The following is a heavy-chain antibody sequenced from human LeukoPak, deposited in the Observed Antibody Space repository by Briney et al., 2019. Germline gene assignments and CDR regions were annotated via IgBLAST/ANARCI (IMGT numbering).Heavy chain of an antibody. CDR1: GYTFTSYY. V-gene: IGHV1-46*01. CDR2: INPSGGST. J-gene: IGHJ4*02. Sequence: ASVKVSCKASGYTFTSYYMHWVRQAPGQGLEWMGIINPSGGSTSYAQKFQGRVTMTRDTSTSTVYMELSSLRSEDTAVYYCARESRVVPVAMKNFDYWGQGTLVTVSS. CDR3: ARESRVVPVAMKNFDY. D-gene: IGHD2-2*01.